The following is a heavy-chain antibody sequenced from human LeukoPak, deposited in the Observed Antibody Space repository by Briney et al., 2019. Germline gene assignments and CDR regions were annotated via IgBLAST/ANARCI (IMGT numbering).Heavy chain of an antibody. Sequence: GGSLRLSCAASGFTVSRNYMSWVRQAPGKGLEWVSVIYSGGSTYYADAVKGRFTISRDNSKNTLYLQMNSLRAEDTAVYYCTRDFYDSSAYYFYGYWGQGTLVTVSS. CDR2: IYSGGST. CDR1: GFTVSRNY. CDR3: TRDFYDSSAYYFYGY. V-gene: IGHV3-66*01. J-gene: IGHJ4*02. D-gene: IGHD3-22*01.